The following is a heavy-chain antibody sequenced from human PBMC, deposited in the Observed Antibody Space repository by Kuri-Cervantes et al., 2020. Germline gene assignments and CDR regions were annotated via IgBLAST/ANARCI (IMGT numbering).Heavy chain of an antibody. CDR1: DQSISTNYN. J-gene: IGHJ3*02. D-gene: IGHD4-17*01. V-gene: IGHV4-38-2*02. CDR3: ARSSDYGDYDAFDI. CDR2: IYHSGST. Sequence: SETLSLTCIVSDQSISTNYNWGWIRQPPGKGLEWIGSIYHSGSTYYNPSLKSRITISVDTSKNQFSLKLSSVTAADTAVYYCARSSDYGDYDAFDIWGQGTMVTVSS.